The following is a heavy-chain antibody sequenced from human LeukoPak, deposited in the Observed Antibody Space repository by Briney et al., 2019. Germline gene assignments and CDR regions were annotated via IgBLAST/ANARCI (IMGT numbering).Heavy chain of an antibody. CDR1: GASISDYY. V-gene: IGHV4-59*01. J-gene: IGHJ2*01. CDR3: ARTGRRGYFDF. Sequence: SETLSLTCTVSGASISDYYWSWVRQSPEKGLEWIASLLYSGSTHYNPSLRSRVDISGDTSNNQFSLILTSVTTTDTAVYYCARTGRRGYFDFWGRGTLVTVSS. D-gene: IGHD1-14*01. CDR2: LLYSGST.